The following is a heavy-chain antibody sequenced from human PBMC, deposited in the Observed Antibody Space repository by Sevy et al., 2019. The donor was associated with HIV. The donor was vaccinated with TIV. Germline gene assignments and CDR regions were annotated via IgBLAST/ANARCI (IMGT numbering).Heavy chain of an antibody. Sequence: ASVKVSCKASGGTFSSYAISWVRQAPGQGLEWMGGIIPIFGTANYAQKFQGRVTITADESTSTAYRGLSSLRSEDTAVYYCARGARGYSGYDSYYFDYWGQGTLVTVSS. CDR2: IIPIFGTA. D-gene: IGHD5-12*01. CDR3: ARGARGYSGYDSYYFDY. CDR1: GGTFSSYA. V-gene: IGHV1-69*01. J-gene: IGHJ4*02.